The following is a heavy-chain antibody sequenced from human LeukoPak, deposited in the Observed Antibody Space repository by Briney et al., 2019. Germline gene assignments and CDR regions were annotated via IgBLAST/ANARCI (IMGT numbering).Heavy chain of an antibody. CDR2: IYYSGST. V-gene: IGHV4-59*01. Sequence: SETLSLTCTVSGGSINSYCWSWIRQPPGKGLEWIGYIYYSGSTNYNPSLKSRVTISRDTSKNKFSLKLSSVTAADTAVYYGARWVFSSGYYFDFWGQGTLVTVSS. CDR3: ARWVFSSGYYFDF. D-gene: IGHD3-22*01. J-gene: IGHJ4*02. CDR1: GGSINSYC.